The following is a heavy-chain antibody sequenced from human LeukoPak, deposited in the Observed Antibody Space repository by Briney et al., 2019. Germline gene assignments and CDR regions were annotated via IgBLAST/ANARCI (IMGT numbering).Heavy chain of an antibody. CDR2: IYPGDSDT. CDR3: ERVDCSSTSCYRSLHAFDI. Sequence: GESLKISCKGSGYSFTSYWIGWVRQMPGKGLEWMGIIYPGDSDTRYSPSFQGQVTISADKSISTAYLQWSSLKASDTAMYYCERVDCSSTSCYRSLHAFDIWGQGTMVTVSS. V-gene: IGHV5-51*01. CDR1: GYSFTSYW. D-gene: IGHD2-2*01. J-gene: IGHJ3*02.